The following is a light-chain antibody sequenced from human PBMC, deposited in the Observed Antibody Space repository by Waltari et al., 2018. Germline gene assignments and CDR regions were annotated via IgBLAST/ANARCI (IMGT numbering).Light chain of an antibody. J-gene: IGKJ1*01. V-gene: IGKV3-20*01. Sequence: SCRASQSIGRYLAWYKQKPAQAPRLHIYGASSRATGIPDRFSGSGSGTDFSLTISRLEPEDFAVYYCQNHERLPATFGQGTKVEIK. CDR3: QNHERLPAT. CDR2: GAS. CDR1: QSIGRY.